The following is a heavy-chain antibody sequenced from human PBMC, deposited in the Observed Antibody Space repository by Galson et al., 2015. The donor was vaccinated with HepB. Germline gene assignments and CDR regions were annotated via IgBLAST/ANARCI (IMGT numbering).Heavy chain of an antibody. CDR2: ISYDGSNK. D-gene: IGHD3-10*01. V-gene: IGHV3-30-3*01. CDR1: GFTFSSYA. CDR3: ARDRGGSGWFGELFGWFDP. J-gene: IGHJ5*02. Sequence: SLRLSCAASGFTFSSYAMHWVRQAPGKGLEWVAVISYDGSNKYYADSVKGRFTISRDNSKNTLYLQMNSLRAEDTAVYYCARDRGGSGWFGELFGWFDPWGQGTLVIVSS.